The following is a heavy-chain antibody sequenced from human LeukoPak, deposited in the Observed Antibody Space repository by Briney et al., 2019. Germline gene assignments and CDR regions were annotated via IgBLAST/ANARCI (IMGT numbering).Heavy chain of an antibody. CDR3: ARDLAWRFDY. V-gene: IGHV1-69*04. J-gene: IGHJ4*02. CDR2: IIPILDIT. CDR1: GGTFSTSA. Sequence: SVKVSCKASGGTFSTSAISWVRQAPGQGLEWMGRIIPILDITSYAQTFQGRVTITADKSTGTAYMELASLRSDDTAVYYCARDLAWRFDYWGQGTLVTVSS.